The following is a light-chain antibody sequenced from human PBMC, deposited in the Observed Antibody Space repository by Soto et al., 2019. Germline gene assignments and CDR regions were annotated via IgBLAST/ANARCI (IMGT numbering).Light chain of an antibody. CDR3: QQYNNWPPWT. Sequence: EIVMTQSPATLSVSPGERATLSCRASQSVSSNLAWYQQKPGQAPRLLIYGASTRATGIPARFSGRVSGTEFTLTISSLQSEDFAVYYCQQYNNWPPWTFGQGTKVEIK. J-gene: IGKJ1*01. V-gene: IGKV3-15*01. CDR2: GAS. CDR1: QSVSSN.